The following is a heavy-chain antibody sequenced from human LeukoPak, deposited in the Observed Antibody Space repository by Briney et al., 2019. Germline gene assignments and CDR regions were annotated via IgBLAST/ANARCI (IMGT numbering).Heavy chain of an antibody. CDR2: MNPNSGNT. D-gene: IGHD6-13*01. Sequence: ASVKVSCKASGYTFTSYDINWVRQATGQGLEWMGWMNPNSGNTGYAQKFQGRVTITRNTSISTAYMELSSLRSEDTAVYYCARGVAAAGTRYYYYYMDVWGKGTTVTVSS. J-gene: IGHJ6*03. CDR3: ARGVAAAGTRYYYYYMDV. CDR1: GYTFTSYD. V-gene: IGHV1-8*03.